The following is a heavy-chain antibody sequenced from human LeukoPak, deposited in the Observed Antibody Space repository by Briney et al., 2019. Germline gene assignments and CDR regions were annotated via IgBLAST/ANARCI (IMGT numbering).Heavy chain of an antibody. D-gene: IGHD4/OR15-4a*01. Sequence: GGSLRLSCAVSALTSTSYALHWVRQPPGKGLEWVAVISYDGSIKYQADSVKGRFTISRDNSKNTLYLQMNSLRAEDTAVYYCARDRSANSRVYYFDYWGQGTLVTVSS. J-gene: IGHJ4*02. CDR1: ALTSTSYA. V-gene: IGHV3-30-3*01. CDR3: ARDRSANSRVYYFDY. CDR2: ISYDGSIK.